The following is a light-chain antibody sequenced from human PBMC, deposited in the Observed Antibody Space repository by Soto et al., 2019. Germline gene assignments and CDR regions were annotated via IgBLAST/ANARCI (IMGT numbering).Light chain of an antibody. CDR1: QSVRSY. V-gene: IGKV3-11*01. J-gene: IGKJ5*01. CDR3: QQRSNWPIT. Sequence: EIVLTQSPATLSLSPGERTTLSCRASQSVRSYLAWYQQKPGQAPRLLIYDASNRGTGIPARFSGSGSGTDFTLTISSLEPEDFAVYYCQQRSNWPITFGQGTRLEMK. CDR2: DAS.